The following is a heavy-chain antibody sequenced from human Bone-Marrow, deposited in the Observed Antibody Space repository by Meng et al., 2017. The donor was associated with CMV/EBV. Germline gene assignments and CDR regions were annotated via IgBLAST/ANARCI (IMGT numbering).Heavy chain of an antibody. Sequence: ASVKASCKTSGYDFAEYYMHWVRQAPGQGLEWMGWVNPNDGATNYARKFQGRVTMTRDTSISTVYMELSSLTSDDTAIYFCARKHLLSWFDPWGQGTLVTVSS. V-gene: IGHV1-2*02. J-gene: IGHJ5*01. CDR3: ARKHLLSWFDP. CDR2: VNPNDGAT. D-gene: IGHD2/OR15-2a*01. CDR1: GYDFAEYY.